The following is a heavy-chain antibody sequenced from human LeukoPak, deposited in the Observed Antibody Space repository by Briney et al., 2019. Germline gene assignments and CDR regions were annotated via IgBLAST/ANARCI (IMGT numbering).Heavy chain of an antibody. CDR2: IYTSGST. CDR3: ARDPMSYCSSTSCPLGFDP. Sequence: PSETLSLTCTVSGGSISSYYWSWLRQPAGKGLEWLGRIYTSGSTNYNPSLKSRVTMSVDTSKNQFSLKLSSVTAADTAVYYCARDPMSYCSSTSCPLGFDPWGQGTLVTVSS. CDR1: GGSISSYY. J-gene: IGHJ5*02. D-gene: IGHD2-2*01. V-gene: IGHV4-4*07.